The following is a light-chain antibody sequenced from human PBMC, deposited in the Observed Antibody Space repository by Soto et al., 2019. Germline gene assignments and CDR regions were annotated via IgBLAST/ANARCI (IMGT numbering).Light chain of an antibody. CDR3: QKYNSAPWT. V-gene: IGKV1-27*01. J-gene: IGKJ5*01. Sequence: DIQMTQSPSSLSASVGDRVTITCRASQGISNYLAWYQQKPGKVPRLLIFAASTLQSGAPSRFRGAGSETDFTLTINGLQPEDVATYYCQKYNSAPWTFGQGTRLEI. CDR1: QGISNY. CDR2: AAS.